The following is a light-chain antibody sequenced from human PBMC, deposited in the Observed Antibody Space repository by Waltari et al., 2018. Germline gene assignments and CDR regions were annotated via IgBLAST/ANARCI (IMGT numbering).Light chain of an antibody. CDR1: SSDVGGYNY. Sequence: QSALTQPASVFGSLGQSITISCTGTSSDVGGYNYVPWYQQHPGKAPKPIIFDVSKRPSGVPNRFSGSKSGSTASLTISGLQADDEADYYCNSYTSSSTWVFGGGTKLTIL. CDR3: NSYTSSSTWV. J-gene: IGLJ3*02. V-gene: IGLV2-14*01. CDR2: DVS.